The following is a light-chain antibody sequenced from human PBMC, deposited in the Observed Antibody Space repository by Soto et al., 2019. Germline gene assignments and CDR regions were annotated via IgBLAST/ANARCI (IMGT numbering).Light chain of an antibody. J-gene: IGKJ4*01. V-gene: IGKV3D-20*02. CDR1: QFVSSTY. CDR2: GAS. CDR3: QQRSSWPPT. Sequence: EVVLTQSPGTLSLSPGARVTLSCRASQFVSSTYLAWYQQRPGQAPRLLIYGASSRATGIPDRFSGGGSGTDFTLTISRLEPEDFAVYYCQQRSSWPPTFGGGTKVDIK.